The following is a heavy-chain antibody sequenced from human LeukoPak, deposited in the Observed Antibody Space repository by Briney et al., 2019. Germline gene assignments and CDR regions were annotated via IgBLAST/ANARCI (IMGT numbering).Heavy chain of an antibody. J-gene: IGHJ4*02. CDR2: ISGSGDST. V-gene: IGHV3-23*01. CDR1: GFTFSSYA. CDR3: AKGIIPLDYGGNVGGFDY. D-gene: IGHD4-17*01. Sequence: GGSLRLSCAASGFTFSSYAMSWVRQAPGKGLEWVSAISGSGDSTYYADSVKGRFTISRDNSKNTLYLQMNSLRAEDTAVYYCAKGIIPLDYGGNVGGFDYWGQGTLVTVSS.